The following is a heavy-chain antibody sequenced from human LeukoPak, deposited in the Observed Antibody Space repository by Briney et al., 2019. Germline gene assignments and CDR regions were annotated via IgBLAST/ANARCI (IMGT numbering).Heavy chain of an antibody. V-gene: IGHV1-8*01. CDR3: ARGLITIFGAVTDENAIDY. CDR2: RNPNSGNT. Sequence: VASVKVSCKASVYTFTSYDINWVRQATGQGLEWMGWRNPNSGNTGYAQKFQGRVTMTRNTSISTAYMELSSLRSEDTAVYYCARGLITIFGAVTDENAIDYWGQGTLVTVSS. CDR1: VYTFTSYD. D-gene: IGHD3-3*01. J-gene: IGHJ4*02.